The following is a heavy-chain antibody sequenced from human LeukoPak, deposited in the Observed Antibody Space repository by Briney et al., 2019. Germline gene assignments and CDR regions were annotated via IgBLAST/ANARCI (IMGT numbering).Heavy chain of an antibody. D-gene: IGHD5-24*01. V-gene: IGHV1-8*01. J-gene: IGHJ4*02. CDR1: GYTFTTYD. CDR3: ARGLKDGYNYEDLY. CDR2: MNPNSGNT. Sequence: ASVKVSCKASGYTFTTYDINWVRQAAGQGLEWMGWMNPNSGNTGYAQKFQGRVTMTRDTSITTAYMEVSSLRSEDTAGYYCARGLKDGYNYEDLYWGQGTLVTVSS.